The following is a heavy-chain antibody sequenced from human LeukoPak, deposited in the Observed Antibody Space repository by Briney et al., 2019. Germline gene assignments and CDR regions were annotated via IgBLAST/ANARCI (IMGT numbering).Heavy chain of an antibody. V-gene: IGHV1-69*13. CDR2: IIPIFGTA. CDR1: GGTFSSYA. J-gene: IGHJ5*02. D-gene: IGHD3-10*01. CDR3: ARGYYYGSGSYSQNWFDP. Sequence: SLKVSCKASGGTFSSYAISWVRQAPGQGLEWMGGIIPIFGTANYAQKFQGRVTITADESTSTAYMELSSLRSEDTAVYYCARGYYYGSGSYSQNWFDPWGQGTLVTVSS.